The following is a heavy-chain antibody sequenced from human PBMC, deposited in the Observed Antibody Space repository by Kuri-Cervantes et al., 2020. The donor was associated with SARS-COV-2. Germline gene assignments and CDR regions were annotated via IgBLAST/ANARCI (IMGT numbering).Heavy chain of an antibody. V-gene: IGHV3-23*01. CDR3: AKLGSRRHYED. Sequence: GESLKISCAASGFTFSGSAMHWVRQAPGKGLEWVSAISGSGGSTYYADSVKGRFTISRDNSKNTLYLQMNSLRAEDTAVYYCAKLGSRRHYEDWGQGTLVTVSS. CDR2: ISGSGGST. J-gene: IGHJ4*02. CDR1: GFTFSGSA. D-gene: IGHD4-17*01.